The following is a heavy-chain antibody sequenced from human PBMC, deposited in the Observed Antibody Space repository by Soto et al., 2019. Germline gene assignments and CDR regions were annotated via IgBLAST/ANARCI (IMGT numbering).Heavy chain of an antibody. CDR3: AKDLADIVVVVAAFPMDV. CDR1: GFSLSDYW. D-gene: IGHD2-15*01. CDR2: ISYDGRDK. Sequence: GGSLRLSCAASGFSLSDYWMHWVRQVPGKGLEWVAVISYDGRDKNYADSVKGRFTISRDNSKNTLYLQMNSLRAEDTAVYYCAKDLADIVVVVAAFPMDVWGQGTTVTVSS. V-gene: IGHV3-30*18. J-gene: IGHJ6*02.